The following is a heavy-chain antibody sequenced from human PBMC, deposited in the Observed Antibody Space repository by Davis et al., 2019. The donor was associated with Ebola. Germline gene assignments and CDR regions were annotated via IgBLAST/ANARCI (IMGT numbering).Heavy chain of an antibody. D-gene: IGHD2-21*01. V-gene: IGHV3-23*01. CDR2: ISGTGAST. CDR3: VGSVVPRGPI. Sequence: GESLKISCAASGFTFSSYWMTWVRQAPGKGLEWVSGISGTGASTFFADSVRGRFTISRDHSSGTLYLEMNSLRAEDTAVYYCVGSVVPRGPIWGQGTLVTVSS. J-gene: IGHJ4*02. CDR1: GFTFSSYW.